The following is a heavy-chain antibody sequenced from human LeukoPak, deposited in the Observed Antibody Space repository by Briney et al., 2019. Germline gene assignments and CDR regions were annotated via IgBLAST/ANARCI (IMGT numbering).Heavy chain of an antibody. Sequence: GGCLRLSCAASGFTFSTYGMSWVRQAPGKGLEWVSGISGSGGTTYYADSVKGRFTISRDNSTNTLSLQMNSLRAEDTALYYCAKRSFGGVIVSHDYWGQGTLVTVSS. CDR3: AKRSFGGVIVSHDY. CDR2: ISGSGGTT. J-gene: IGHJ4*02. D-gene: IGHD3-16*02. V-gene: IGHV3-23*01. CDR1: GFTFSTYG.